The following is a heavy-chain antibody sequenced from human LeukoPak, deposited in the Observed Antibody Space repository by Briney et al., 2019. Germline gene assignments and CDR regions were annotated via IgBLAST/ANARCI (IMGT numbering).Heavy chain of an antibody. CDR3: ARGDDFSGDH. Sequence: GGSLRLSCAVSGFTFSNFWMSWVRQAPGRGLEWVANIHPEGNEKYHVESVKGRFTISRDNAKNSLFLQMNGLRVEDTAVYYCARGDDFSGDHWGQGTLVTVSS. V-gene: IGHV3-7*04. CDR2: IHPEGNEK. D-gene: IGHD1-1*01. J-gene: IGHJ4*02. CDR1: GFTFSNFW.